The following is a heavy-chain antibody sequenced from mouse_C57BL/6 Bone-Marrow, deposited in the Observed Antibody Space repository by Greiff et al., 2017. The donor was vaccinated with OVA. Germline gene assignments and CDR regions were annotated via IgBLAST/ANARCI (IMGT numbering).Heavy chain of an antibody. Sequence: EVKLMESGGDLVKPGGSLKLSCAASGFTFSSYGMSWVRQTPDKRLEWVATISSGGSYTYYPDSVKGRFPISRDNAKNTLYLQMSSLKSEDTAMYYYARQNRFYYGSRDWYFDVWGTGTTVTVSS. D-gene: IGHD1-1*01. CDR3: ARQNRFYYGSRDWYFDV. J-gene: IGHJ1*03. CDR2: ISSGGSYT. CDR1: GFTFSSYG. V-gene: IGHV5-6*01.